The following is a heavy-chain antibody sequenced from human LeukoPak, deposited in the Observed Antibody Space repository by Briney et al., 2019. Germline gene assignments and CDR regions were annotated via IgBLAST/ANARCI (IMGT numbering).Heavy chain of an antibody. Sequence: SETLSLTCAVYGGSFSGYYWSWIRQPPGKGLEWIGEINHSGSTNYNPSLKSRVTISVDTSKNQFSLKLSSVTAADTAVYYCAREKLWKQLWLGDAFDIWGKGTMVTVSS. J-gene: IGHJ3*02. CDR3: AREKLWKQLWLGDAFDI. CDR1: GGSFSGYY. D-gene: IGHD5-18*01. CDR2: INHSGST. V-gene: IGHV4-34*01.